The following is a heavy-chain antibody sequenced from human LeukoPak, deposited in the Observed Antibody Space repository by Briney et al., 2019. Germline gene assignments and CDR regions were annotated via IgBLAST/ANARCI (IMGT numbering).Heavy chain of an antibody. D-gene: IGHD5-24*01. Sequence: PGRSLRLSCAASGFTFSSYGMHWVRQAPGKGLEWVAVISYDGSNKYYADSVKGRFTISRDNSKNTLYLQMNSLRAEDTAVYYCAKDRVEMATPDYWGQGTLVTVSS. J-gene: IGHJ4*02. CDR2: ISYDGSNK. CDR1: GFTFSSYG. V-gene: IGHV3-30*18. CDR3: AKDRVEMATPDY.